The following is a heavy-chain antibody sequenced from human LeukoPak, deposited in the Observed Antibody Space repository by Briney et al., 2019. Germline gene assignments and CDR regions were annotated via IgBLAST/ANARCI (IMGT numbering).Heavy chain of an antibody. CDR3: VKHSGGVYGNSDL. Sequence: GGSLRLSCAASGFTFDTYAMSWFRQAPRKWLEWVSTIGRGDGDTYYADSVKGRFTISKDSSKTSLQMSSLRAEDTAIYYCVKHSGGVYGNSDLWGQGTLVTVSS. CDR1: GFTFDTYA. D-gene: IGHD1-1*01. CDR2: IGRGDGDT. J-gene: IGHJ5*02. V-gene: IGHV3-23*01.